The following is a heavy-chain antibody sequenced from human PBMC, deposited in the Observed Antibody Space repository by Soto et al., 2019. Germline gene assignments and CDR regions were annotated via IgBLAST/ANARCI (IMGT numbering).Heavy chain of an antibody. Sequence: QVQLVESGGGLVKPGGSLRLSCAASGFTFSDYYMSWIRQAPGKGLEWLSYINSSSSLTNYADSVKGRFTISRDNAKNSLYLQMNSLRVEDTAVYYCARIVGYCSGGSCYGGWFDPWGQGTLVTVSS. CDR3: ARIVGYCSGGSCYGGWFDP. CDR2: INSSSSLT. J-gene: IGHJ5*02. V-gene: IGHV3-11*06. CDR1: GFTFSDYY. D-gene: IGHD2-15*01.